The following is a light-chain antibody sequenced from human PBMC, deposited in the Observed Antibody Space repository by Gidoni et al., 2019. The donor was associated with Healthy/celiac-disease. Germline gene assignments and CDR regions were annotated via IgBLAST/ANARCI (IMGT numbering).Light chain of an antibody. CDR3: LQSKNFPWT. V-gene: IGKV3-11*01. CDR2: QAS. J-gene: IGKJ1*01. CDR1: ESVSCLGINL. Sequence: IVLTQSTTSLAVSPGHRATITCRASESVSCLGINLIHWYQQKPGQPPKLLLYQASNKDTVVPARFSGRWSGTDFTLTINPVEANETANYYCLQSKNFPWTFGQGTKVEIK.